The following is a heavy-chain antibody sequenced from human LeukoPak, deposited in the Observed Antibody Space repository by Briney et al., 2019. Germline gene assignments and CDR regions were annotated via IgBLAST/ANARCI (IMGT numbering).Heavy chain of an antibody. J-gene: IGHJ3*02. Sequence: PGGSLRLSCAASGFTFSSYAMNWVRQAPGKGLEWVSGISGSGGSTYYADSVKGRFTISRDNSKNTLYLQINSLRAEDTAAYYCATSYSSGPDAFDIWGQGTMVTVSS. V-gene: IGHV3-23*01. D-gene: IGHD6-19*01. CDR2: ISGSGGST. CDR1: GFTFSSYA. CDR3: ATSYSSGPDAFDI.